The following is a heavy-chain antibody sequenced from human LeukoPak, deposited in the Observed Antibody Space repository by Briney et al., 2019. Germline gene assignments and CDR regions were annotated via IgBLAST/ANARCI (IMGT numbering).Heavy chain of an antibody. CDR3: AKVPGIAAAGPFDP. D-gene: IGHD6-13*01. CDR2: ISGSGGST. J-gene: IGHJ5*02. CDR1: GFTFSSYG. V-gene: IGHV3-23*01. Sequence: GGTLRHSCAASGFTFSSYGMSWVRQAPGKGLEWVSAISGSGGSTYYADSVKGRFTISRDNSKNTLYLQMNSLRAEDTAVYYCAKVPGIAAAGPFDPWGQGTLVTVSS.